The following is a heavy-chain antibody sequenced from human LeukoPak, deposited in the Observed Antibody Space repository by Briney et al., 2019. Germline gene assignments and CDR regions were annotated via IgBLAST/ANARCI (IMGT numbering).Heavy chain of an antibody. J-gene: IGHJ4*02. CDR1: GGTFSSYA. CDR3: ARGGVGIVVVPAAPFDY. Sequence: ASVKVSCKASGGTFSSYAISWVRQAPGQGLEWMGGIIPIFGTANYAQKFQGRVTITADESTSTAYMELSSLRSEDTAVYYCARGGVGIVVVPAAPFDYWGQGTLVTVSS. V-gene: IGHV1-69*13. CDR2: IIPIFGTA. D-gene: IGHD2-2*01.